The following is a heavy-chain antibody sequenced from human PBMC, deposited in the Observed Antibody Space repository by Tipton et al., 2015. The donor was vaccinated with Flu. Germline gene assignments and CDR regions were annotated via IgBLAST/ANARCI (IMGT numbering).Heavy chain of an antibody. CDR3: AAFCGGDCYIPNF. V-gene: IGHV3-7*03. J-gene: IGHJ4*02. CDR1: GFIFDSYT. CDR2: IGQDGTKK. D-gene: IGHD2-21*01. Sequence: SLRLSCAASGFIFDSYTMYWVRQAPRKGLEWVAHIGQDGTKKYYVDSVQGRFTISRDNAKRSLYLQMNSLRAEDTAVYYCAAFCGGDCYIPNFWGQGTLVTVSS.